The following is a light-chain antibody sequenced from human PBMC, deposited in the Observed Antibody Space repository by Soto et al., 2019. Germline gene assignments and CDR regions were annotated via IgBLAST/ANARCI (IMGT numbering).Light chain of an antibody. CDR1: SSDVGGYNY. CDR2: DVS. J-gene: IGLJ1*01. CDR3: CSYAGSPYV. V-gene: IGLV2-11*01. Sequence: QSALTQPRSVSGSPGQSVTISCTGTSSDVGGYNYVSWYQQHPGKAPKLMIYDVSKRPSGVPDRFSGSKSGNTASLTISGLHAEEEADYYCCSYAGSPYVFGTGTKLTVL.